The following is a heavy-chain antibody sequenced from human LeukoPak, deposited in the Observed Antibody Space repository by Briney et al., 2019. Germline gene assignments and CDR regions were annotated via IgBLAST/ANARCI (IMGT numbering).Heavy chain of an antibody. J-gene: IGHJ3*02. CDR1: GYTFTSYG. CDR2: ISAYNGNT. CDR3: ARALPEAFDI. V-gene: IGHV1-18*01. Sequence: ASVKVSCKASGYTFTSYGISWVRQPPGQGLEWMGWISAYNGNTNYAQRLQGRVTMTTDTSTSTAYVELRSLRSEDTAVYYCARALPEAFDIWGQGTMVTVSS.